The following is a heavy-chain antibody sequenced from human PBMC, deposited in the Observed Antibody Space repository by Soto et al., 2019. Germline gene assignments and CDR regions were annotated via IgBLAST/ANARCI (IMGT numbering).Heavy chain of an antibody. CDR1: GYTLTNYG. J-gene: IGHJ5*02. V-gene: IGHV1-18*03. CDR2: ISGHNGNT. D-gene: IGHD1-1*01. Sequence: QVQLVQSGDEVKKTGASVKVSCRASGYTLTNYGISWVRQAPGQGLFWMGWISGHNGNTRYAQNVQGRLTLTIDTSTNTSYMELMSLKIDDMAMYYGVRDWQLSPWGQVTLVTVSS. CDR3: VRDWQLSP.